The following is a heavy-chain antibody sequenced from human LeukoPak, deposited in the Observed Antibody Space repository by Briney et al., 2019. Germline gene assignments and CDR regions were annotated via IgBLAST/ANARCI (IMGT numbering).Heavy chain of an antibody. CDR1: GDSVSSNSAA. V-gene: IGHV6-1*01. J-gene: IGHJ5*02. Sequence: SQTLSLTCAISGDSVSSNSAAWNWIRQSPWRGLEWLGRTYYRSKWYNDYAVSVKSRITINPDTSKNQFSLQLNSVTPEDTAVYYCARDPGTAAATSWVNWFDPWGQGTLVTVSS. CDR2: TYYRSKWYN. D-gene: IGHD6-13*01. CDR3: ARDPGTAAATSWVNWFDP.